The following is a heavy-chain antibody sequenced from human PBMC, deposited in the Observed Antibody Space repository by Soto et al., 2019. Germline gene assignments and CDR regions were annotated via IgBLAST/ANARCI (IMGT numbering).Heavy chain of an antibody. CDR3: ARESYYGSGATVVAY. D-gene: IGHD3-10*01. CDR1: GDPITSNSYF. Sequence: PSETLSLTCTVSGDPITSNSYFWAWIRQPPGKGLEWIGSIYYSGTTYYNPSLKSRVTISVDRSKNQFSLKLTSVTAADTAVYYCARESYYGSGATVVAYWGQGTLVTVSS. CDR2: IYYSGTT. V-gene: IGHV4-39*07. J-gene: IGHJ4*02.